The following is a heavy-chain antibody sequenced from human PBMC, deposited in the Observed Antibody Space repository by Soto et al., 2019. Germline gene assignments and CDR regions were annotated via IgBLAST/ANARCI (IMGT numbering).Heavy chain of an antibody. CDR2: IVSDGGAK. CDR1: GFPFSTYG. D-gene: IGHD1-1*01. J-gene: IGHJ3*02. V-gene: IGHV3-33*01. Sequence: QVQLVESGGGVVQPGMSLRLSCAASGFPFSTYGFHWVRQAPGKGLEWLAVIVSDGGAKYHADSVEGRFTISRDNSKDTLYLQMNSLRAEDTAVYYCARDDAFGNENGFDICGQGTMVTVSS. CDR3: ARDDAFGNENGFDI.